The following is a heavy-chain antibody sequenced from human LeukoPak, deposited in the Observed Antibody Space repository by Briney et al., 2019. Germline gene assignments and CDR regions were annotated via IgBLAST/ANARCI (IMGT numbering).Heavy chain of an antibody. D-gene: IGHD2-15*01. CDR2: IKQDGSEK. CDR3: AREYCSGGSCYSSLDAFDI. Sequence: GGSLRLSCAASGFTFSSYWMSWVRQAPGKGLEWVANIKQDGSEKYYVDSVKGRITISRDNAKNSLYLQMNSLRAEDTAVYYCAREYCSGGSCYSSLDAFDIWGQGTMVTVSS. V-gene: IGHV3-7*01. CDR1: GFTFSSYW. J-gene: IGHJ3*02.